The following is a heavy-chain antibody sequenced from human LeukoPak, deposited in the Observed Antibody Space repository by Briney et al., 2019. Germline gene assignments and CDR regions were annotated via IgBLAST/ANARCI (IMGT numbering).Heavy chain of an antibody. V-gene: IGHV3-23*01. D-gene: IGHD6-19*01. J-gene: IGHJ4*02. Sequence: AGGSLRLSCAASGFTFSRYWMSWVRQAPGKGLEWVSAISGSGGSTYYADSVKGRFTISRDNSKNTLYLQMNSLRAEDTAVYYAIKYAIPYSSGWSDYFDYWGQGTLVTVSS. CDR3: IKYAIPYSSGWSDYFDY. CDR2: ISGSGGST. CDR1: GFTFSRYW.